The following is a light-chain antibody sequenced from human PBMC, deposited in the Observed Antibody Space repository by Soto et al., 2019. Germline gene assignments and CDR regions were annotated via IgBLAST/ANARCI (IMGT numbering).Light chain of an antibody. CDR3: QQYNSYSPLT. CDR2: DAS. J-gene: IGKJ4*01. V-gene: IGKV1-5*01. CDR1: QSISSW. Sequence: DIQMTQSPSTLYASVGDRVTITCRASQSISSWLAWYQQKPGKAPKLLIYDASSLESGVPSRFSGSGSGTEFTLTISSLQPDDFATYYCQQYNSYSPLTFGGGTKVEIK.